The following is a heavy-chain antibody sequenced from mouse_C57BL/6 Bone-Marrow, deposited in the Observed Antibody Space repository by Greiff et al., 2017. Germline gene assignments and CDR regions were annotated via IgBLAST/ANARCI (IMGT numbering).Heavy chain of an antibody. D-gene: IGHD1-1*01. V-gene: IGHV1-85*01. CDR2: IYPRDGST. J-gene: IGHJ1*03. Sequence: QVHVKQSGPELVKPGASVKLSCKASGYTFTSYDINWVKQRPGQGLEWIGWIYPRDGSTKYNEKFKGKATLTADTSSSTAYMELHRLTSEDSAVYFCARLEFDGSSGDWYFDVWGTGTTVTVSS. CDR3: ARLEFDGSSGDWYFDV. CDR1: GYTFTSYD.